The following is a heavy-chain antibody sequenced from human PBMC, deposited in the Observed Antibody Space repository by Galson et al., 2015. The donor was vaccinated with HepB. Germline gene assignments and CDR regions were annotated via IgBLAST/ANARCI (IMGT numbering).Heavy chain of an antibody. Sequence: SLRLSCAASGFTFSRHTMHWVRQAPGKGLEWVAVTSDDGSNKWYADSVKGRFTISRDNSKNTLYLQMNSLRAEDTAVYYCARALGMIQDFWGTSYPGYGMHVWGQGPTVTVSS. CDR2: TSDDGSNK. D-gene: IGHD3-3*01. V-gene: IGHV3-30*04. CDR3: ARALGMIQDFWGTSYPGYGMHV. CDR1: GFTFSRHT. J-gene: IGHJ6*02.